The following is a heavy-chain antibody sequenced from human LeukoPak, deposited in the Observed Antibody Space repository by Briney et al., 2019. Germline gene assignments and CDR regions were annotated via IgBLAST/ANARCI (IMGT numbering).Heavy chain of an antibody. D-gene: IGHD1-7*01. Sequence: SETLSLTCTVSGGSISSGNYYWGWIRHHPGKGLEWIGYIYYSGSTYFNPSLKSRGAISVDTSMNQFSLKLSSLTAADTAVYYCARESGSTQFDYWGQGTMVTVSS. CDR1: GGSISSGNYY. CDR3: ARESGSTQFDY. J-gene: IGHJ4*02. V-gene: IGHV4-31*03. CDR2: IYYSGST.